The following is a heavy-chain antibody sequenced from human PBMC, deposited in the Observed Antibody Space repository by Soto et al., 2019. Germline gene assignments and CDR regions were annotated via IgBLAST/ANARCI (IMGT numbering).Heavy chain of an antibody. CDR1: GFTFSSYA. D-gene: IGHD3-16*01. V-gene: IGHV3-23*01. CDR3: AKRASTYASPLRYFDY. J-gene: IGHJ4*02. CDR2: FGSGGNT. Sequence: TGGSLRLSCAASGFTFSSYAMSWVRQAPGKGLEWVSTFGSGGNTYYADSVKGRFTISRDNSKNTLSLQMSSLRAEDTAMYFCAKRASTYASPLRYFDYWGQGTLVTVSS.